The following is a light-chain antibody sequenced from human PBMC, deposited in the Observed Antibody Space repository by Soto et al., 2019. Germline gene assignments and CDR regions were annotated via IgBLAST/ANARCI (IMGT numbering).Light chain of an antibody. J-gene: IGKJ5*01. V-gene: IGKV1-9*01. CDR1: QGISSY. Sequence: IQLTQSPSSLSASLGDRVTITCRASQGISSYLAWYQQKQGKAPKLLIYAASTLQSGVPSRFSGSASGTDGTLTISSLKTEDFATYYCQQLNSYTFTFGQGTRLEIK. CDR2: AAS. CDR3: QQLNSYTFT.